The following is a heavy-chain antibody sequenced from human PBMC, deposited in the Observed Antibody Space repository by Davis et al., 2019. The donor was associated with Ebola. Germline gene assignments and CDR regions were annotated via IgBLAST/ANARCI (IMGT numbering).Heavy chain of an antibody. V-gene: IGHV3-30*02. CDR2: IRYDGSKK. J-gene: IGHJ3*02. CDR3: VKDSSNIWFDI. Sequence: GESLKISCAASRFTFSSYGMHWVRQAPGKGLEWVAFIRYDGSKKYYADSVKGRFTISRDNSENTLDLQMNSLRVEDSAIYYCVKDSSNIWFDIWGQGTLVTVSS. CDR1: RFTFSSYG. D-gene: IGHD2/OR15-2a*01.